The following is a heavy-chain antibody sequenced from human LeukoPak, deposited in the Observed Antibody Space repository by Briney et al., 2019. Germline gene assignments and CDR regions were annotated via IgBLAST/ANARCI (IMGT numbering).Heavy chain of an antibody. CDR3: ARHGASRRGYSYGYVWFDP. D-gene: IGHD5-18*01. J-gene: IGHJ5*02. CDR2: IYYSGST. Sequence: PSETLSLTCTGSGGSISSDDWSWIGQPPGKGLGGIGYIYYSGSTNYNPSLKRRVTISVDTSQNQSSLKPRSVPAADTAVYYCARHGASRRGYSYGYVWFDPWGQGTLVTVSS. CDR1: GGSISSDD. V-gene: IGHV4-59*08.